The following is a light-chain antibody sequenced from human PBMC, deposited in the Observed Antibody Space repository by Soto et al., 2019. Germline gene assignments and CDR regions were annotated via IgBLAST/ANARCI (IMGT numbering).Light chain of an antibody. CDR3: QQRSKRPPRIT. CDR2: DAS. CDR1: QSVSSY. Sequence: EIVLTQSPATLSLSPGDRPTLSCRASQSVSSYLAWYQQKPGQAPRLLIYDASNKATGIPARFSCSGCGTDYTLTISSLVPEDFAVYYCQQRSKRPPRITFGQGTRLEIK. V-gene: IGKV3-11*01. J-gene: IGKJ5*01.